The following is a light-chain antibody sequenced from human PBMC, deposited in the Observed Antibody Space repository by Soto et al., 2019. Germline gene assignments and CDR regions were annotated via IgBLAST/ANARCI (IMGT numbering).Light chain of an antibody. J-gene: IGKJ1*01. CDR1: QGIGDA. CDR2: AAS. Sequence: DIQMTQSPSSLSASVGDRVTITCRASQGIGDALGWYQQKPGKAPKRLIYAASTLQSGVPSRFSGSGSGTEFTLTIYSLQSEDFAVYYCQQYNNWPRTFGQGTKVDIK. CDR3: QQYNNWPRT. V-gene: IGKV1-17*01.